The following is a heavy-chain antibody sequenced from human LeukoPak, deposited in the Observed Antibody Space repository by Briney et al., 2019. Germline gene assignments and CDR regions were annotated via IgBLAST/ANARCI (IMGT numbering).Heavy chain of an antibody. V-gene: IGHV1-8*01. J-gene: IGHJ6*03. CDR1: GYTFTSYD. Sequence: ASVKVSCKASGYTFTSYDINWVRQATGQGLEWTGWMNPNSGNTGYAQKFQGRVTMTRNTSISTAYMELSSLRSEDTAVYYCARGRKDYYYYYYMDVWGKGTTVTISS. CDR2: MNPNSGNT. CDR3: ARGRKDYYYYYYMDV.